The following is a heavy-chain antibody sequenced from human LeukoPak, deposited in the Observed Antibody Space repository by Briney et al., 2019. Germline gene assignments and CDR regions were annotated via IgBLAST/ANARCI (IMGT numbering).Heavy chain of an antibody. CDR3: ARDKGEQWLGTTNFFDY. CDR2: ISAYNGNT. V-gene: IGHV1-18*01. Sequence: ASVKVSCKASGYTFTSYGISWVRQAPGQGLEWMGWISAYNGNTNYAQKLQGRVTMTTDTSTSTAYKELRSLRSDDTAVYYCARDKGEQWLGTTNFFDYWGQGTLVTVSS. J-gene: IGHJ4*02. CDR1: GYTFTSYG. D-gene: IGHD6-19*01.